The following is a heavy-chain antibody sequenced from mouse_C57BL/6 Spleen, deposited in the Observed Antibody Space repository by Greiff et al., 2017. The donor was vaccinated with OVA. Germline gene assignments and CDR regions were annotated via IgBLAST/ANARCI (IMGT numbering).Heavy chain of an antibody. CDR3: ATYGNYFDY. J-gene: IGHJ2*01. CDR1: GYSITSGYY. V-gene: IGHV3-6*01. CDR2: ISYDGSN. D-gene: IGHD2-1*01. Sequence: ESGPGLVKPSQSLSLTCSVTGYSITSGYYWNLLRHFPGNKLEWMGYISYDGSNNYNPSLKNRISITRDTSKNQFFLKLNSVTTEDTATYYCATYGNYFDYWGQGTTLTVSS.